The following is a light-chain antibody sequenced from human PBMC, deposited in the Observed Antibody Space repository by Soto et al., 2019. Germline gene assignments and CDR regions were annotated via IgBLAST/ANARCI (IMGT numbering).Light chain of an antibody. J-gene: IGKJ1*01. Sequence: DIQMTQSPSTLSASVGDRVTITCRASQSISSWLAWYQQKPGKAPKLLIYDASRLESGVPSRFSGSGSGTEFTLTIRSLQPDDFATYYCQQYNSYSTFGQGTKVEIQ. CDR1: QSISSW. CDR3: QQYNSYST. V-gene: IGKV1-5*01. CDR2: DAS.